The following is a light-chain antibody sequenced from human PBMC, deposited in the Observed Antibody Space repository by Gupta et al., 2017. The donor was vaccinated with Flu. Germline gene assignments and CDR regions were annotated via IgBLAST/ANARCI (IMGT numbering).Light chain of an antibody. CDR1: QGISTY. V-gene: IGKV1-9*01. CDR2: AAS. CDR3: QQLNSFPWT. J-gene: IGKJ1*01. Sequence: DIQLTQSPSFLSASVGDRVTLTCRASQGISTYLAWYQQKPGKAPNLLIYAASTLQTAVPSRFSGSGSGTRFTLTISSLQPEDFATYYCQQLNSFPWTFGQGTKVEIK.